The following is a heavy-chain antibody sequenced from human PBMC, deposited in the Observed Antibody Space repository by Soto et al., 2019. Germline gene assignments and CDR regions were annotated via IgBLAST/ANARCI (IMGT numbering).Heavy chain of an antibody. D-gene: IGHD5-12*01. CDR2: TYYRSKWYN. Sequence: QSQTLSLTCAISGDSVSSNSAAWNWIRQSPSRGLEWLGRTYYRSKWYNDYAVSVKSRITINPDTSKNQFSLQLNSVTPEDTAVYYCARDRDIVATSAGYYYYYMDVWGKGTTVTVSS. J-gene: IGHJ6*03. CDR3: ARDRDIVATSAGYYYYYMDV. CDR1: GDSVSSNSAA. V-gene: IGHV6-1*01.